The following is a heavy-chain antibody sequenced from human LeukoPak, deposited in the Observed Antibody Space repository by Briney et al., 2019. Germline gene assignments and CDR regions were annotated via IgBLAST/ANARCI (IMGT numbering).Heavy chain of an antibody. CDR3: ARVYYYDSSGYYYGAFDI. D-gene: IGHD3-22*01. J-gene: IGHJ3*02. Sequence: ASVTVSCTASGYTFTGYYMHWVRQAPGQGLEWMGWINPNSGGTNYAQKFQGRVTMTRDTSISTAYMELSRLRSDDTAVYYCARVYYYDSSGYYYGAFDIWGQGTMVTVSS. CDR2: INPNSGGT. V-gene: IGHV1-2*02. CDR1: GYTFTGYY.